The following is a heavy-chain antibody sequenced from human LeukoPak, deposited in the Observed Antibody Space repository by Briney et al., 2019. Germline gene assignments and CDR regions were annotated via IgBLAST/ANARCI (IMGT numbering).Heavy chain of an antibody. Sequence: SVKVSCKASGGTFSSYAISWVRQAPGHGLEWLGRIIPILGIANYAQKFQGRVTITADKSTSTAYMELSSLRSEDTAVYYCARALNGDTPQCWGQGTLVTVSS. CDR1: GGTFSSYA. V-gene: IGHV1-69*04. J-gene: IGHJ4*02. CDR2: IIPILGIA. CDR3: ARALNGDTPQC. D-gene: IGHD5-18*01.